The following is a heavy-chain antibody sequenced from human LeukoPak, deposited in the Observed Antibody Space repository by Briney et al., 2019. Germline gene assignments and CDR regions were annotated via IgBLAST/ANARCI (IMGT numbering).Heavy chain of an antibody. D-gene: IGHD2-15*01. J-gene: IGHJ6*03. CDR1: GGSFSGHY. CDR3: ARWVVAADYYYYMDV. V-gene: IGHV4-34*01. Sequence: PSETLSLTCAVYGGSFSGHYWSWIRQPPGKGLEWIGEINHSGSTNYNPSLKSRVTISVDTSKNQFSLKLSSVTAADTAVYYCARWVVAADYYYYMDVWGKGTTVTVSS. CDR2: INHSGST.